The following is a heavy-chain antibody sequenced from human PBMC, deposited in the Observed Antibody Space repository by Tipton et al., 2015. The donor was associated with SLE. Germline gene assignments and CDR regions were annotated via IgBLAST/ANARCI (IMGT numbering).Heavy chain of an antibody. V-gene: IGHV4-39*07. CDR3: ARFRDEYYYYAMDV. CDR1: GGSISSSSYY. J-gene: IGHJ6*02. Sequence: LRLSCTVSGGSISSSSYYWGWIRQPPGKGLEWIGSIYYSGSTYYNPSLKSRVTISVDTSKNQFSLKLTSVTAADTAVYYCARFRDEYYYYAMDVWGQGTTVTVSS. CDR2: IYYSGST.